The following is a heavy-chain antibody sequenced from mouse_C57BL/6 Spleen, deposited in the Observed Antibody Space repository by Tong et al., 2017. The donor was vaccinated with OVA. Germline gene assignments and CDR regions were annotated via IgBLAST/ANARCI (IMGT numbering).Heavy chain of an antibody. CDR1: GYTFTSYW. CDR3: TREGTIGTTRSIDY. V-gene: IGHV1-5*01. J-gene: IGHJ4*01. Sequence: EVQLQESGTVLARPGASVKMSCKASGYTFTSYWMHWVKQRPGQGLEWIGAIYPGNSDTSYNQKFKGKAKLTAVTSTSTAYMELSSLTNEDSAVYYCTREGTIGTTRSIDYWGQGTSVTVSS. D-gene: IGHD2-14*01. CDR2: IYPGNSDT.